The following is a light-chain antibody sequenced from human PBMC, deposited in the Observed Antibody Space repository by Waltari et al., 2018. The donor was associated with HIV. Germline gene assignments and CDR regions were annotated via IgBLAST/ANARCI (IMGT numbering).Light chain of an antibody. J-gene: IGKJ4*01. CDR2: DAF. CDR3: QHRTNWPT. V-gene: IGKV3-11*01. Sequence: VLTQSPATLSLSPGERATLSCRASEHIRNSLAWYQQKPGQAPRLLIYDAFNRAAGLPARFSGSASGTDFTLTISSLEPEDFAVYYCQHRTNWPTFGGGTKVEIK. CDR1: EHIRNS.